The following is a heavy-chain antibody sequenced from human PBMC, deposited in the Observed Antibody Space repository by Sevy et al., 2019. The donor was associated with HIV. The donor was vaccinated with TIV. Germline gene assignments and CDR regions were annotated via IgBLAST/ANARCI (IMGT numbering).Heavy chain of an antibody. V-gene: IGHV3-7*03. Sequence: GGSLRLSCAAPGFTFSNYWMSWVRQAPGKGLEWVANIKEDGSENYYVDSVKGRFTISRDNAKNSLYLQMNSLGAEDTAVYYCARVGGCSSTSCFAYWFDPWGQGTLVTVSS. CDR1: GFTFSNYW. D-gene: IGHD2-2*01. CDR2: IKEDGSEN. CDR3: ARVGGCSSTSCFAYWFDP. J-gene: IGHJ5*02.